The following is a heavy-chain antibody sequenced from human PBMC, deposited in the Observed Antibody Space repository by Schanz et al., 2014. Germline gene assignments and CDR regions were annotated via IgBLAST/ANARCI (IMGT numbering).Heavy chain of an antibody. CDR1: GFTVNTNY. Sequence: EVQLVESGGGLLQPGGSLRLSCAVSGFTVNTNYMSWVRQAPGKGLEWISSMYINSGSTQYADSVKGRFTISRDNSKNTLYLQMNSLRAEDTALYYCAKDPHRDYGGKPQAFDIWGQGTMVTVSS. D-gene: IGHD4-17*01. V-gene: IGHV3-53*01. CDR3: AKDPHRDYGGKPQAFDI. J-gene: IGHJ3*02. CDR2: MYINSGST.